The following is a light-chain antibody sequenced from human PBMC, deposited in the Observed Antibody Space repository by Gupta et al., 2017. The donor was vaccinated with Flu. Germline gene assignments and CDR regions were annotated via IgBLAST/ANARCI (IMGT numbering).Light chain of an antibody. V-gene: IGKV3-20*01. CDR1: QSVSSSY. J-gene: IGKJ4*01. CDR3: QQYGN. Sequence: EFVLTQSPGTLSLSPGERATLSCRASQSVSSSYLAWYQQKPGQAPRLLIYDTSSRATGITDRFSGSGSGTDFTLTISRLEPEDFAVYYCQQYGNFGGGIKVEIK. CDR2: DTS.